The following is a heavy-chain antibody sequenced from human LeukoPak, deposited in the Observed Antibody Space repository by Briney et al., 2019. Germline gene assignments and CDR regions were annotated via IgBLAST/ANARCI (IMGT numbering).Heavy chain of an antibody. CDR2: IIPILGIA. V-gene: IGHV1-69*04. CDR1: GGTFSSYA. Sequence: SVKVSCKASGGTFSSYAISWVRQAPGQGLEWMGRIIPILGIANYAQKFQGRVTITADKSTSTAYMELSSLRSEDTAVYYCARDPDYYDSSGYYYKLYWGQGTLVTVSS. J-gene: IGHJ4*02. CDR3: ARDPDYYDSSGYYYKLY. D-gene: IGHD3-22*01.